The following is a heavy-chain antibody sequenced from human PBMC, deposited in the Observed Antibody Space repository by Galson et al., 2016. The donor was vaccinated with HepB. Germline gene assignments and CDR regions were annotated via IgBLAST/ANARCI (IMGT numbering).Heavy chain of an antibody. D-gene: IGHD1-14*01. J-gene: IGHJ4*02. CDR2: TYYRSQWFN. Sequence: CAISGDSVTNDDTIWNWIRQSPSRGLEWLGRTYYRSQWFNEYAVSVKSRITINSDTSRNQFSLQLDSVTPDDTAAYFCTRGYMHTGMNVWGQGTLVSASS. V-gene: IGHV6-1*01. CDR1: GDSVTNDDTI. CDR3: TRGYMHTGMNV.